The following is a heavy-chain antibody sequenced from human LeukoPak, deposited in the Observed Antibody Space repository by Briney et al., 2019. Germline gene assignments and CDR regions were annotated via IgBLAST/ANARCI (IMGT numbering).Heavy chain of an antibody. D-gene: IGHD2-15*01. CDR3: AKVRYCSGVNCYPDDN. CDR1: GFTFSSSA. Sequence: GSLRLSCAASGFTFSSSAMHWVRQAPGKGLNWVAFIRYDGNNKYYADSVKGRFTISRDNSKNMLYLEMNSLSTEDTAVYYCAKVRYCSGVNCYPDDNWGQGTLVTVSS. V-gene: IGHV3-30*02. CDR2: IRYDGNNK. J-gene: IGHJ4*02.